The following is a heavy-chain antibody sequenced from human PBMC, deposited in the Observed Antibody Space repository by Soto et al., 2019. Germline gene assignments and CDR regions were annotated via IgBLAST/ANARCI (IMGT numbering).Heavy chain of an antibody. J-gene: IGHJ6*02. V-gene: IGHV1-18*01. Sequence: ASVKVSCKASGYTFTSYGISWVRQAPGQGLEWMGWISAYNGNTNYAQKLQGRVTMTTDTSTSTAYMELRSLRSDDTAVYYCARDIVVVPAATSTRRMDVWGQGTTVTVSS. CDR1: GYTFTSYG. D-gene: IGHD2-2*01. CDR3: ARDIVVVPAATSTRRMDV. CDR2: ISAYNGNT.